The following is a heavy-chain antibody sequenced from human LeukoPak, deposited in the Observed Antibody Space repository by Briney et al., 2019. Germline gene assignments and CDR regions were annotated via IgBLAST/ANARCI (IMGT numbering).Heavy chain of an antibody. CDR2: INTYKGNT. CDR1: GYTFTSYG. D-gene: IGHD3-3*01. J-gene: IGHJ4*02. V-gene: IGHV1-18*01. CDR3: AREVKESAPSYYDFWTGYSDY. Sequence: ASLKVSCKASGYTFTSYGFTWVRQAPGQGLEWMGWINTYKGNTNYAQKLQGRVTLTTDTSTSTAYMELRSLRSDDTAIYYCAREVKESAPSYYDFWTGYSDYWGQGTLVTVSS.